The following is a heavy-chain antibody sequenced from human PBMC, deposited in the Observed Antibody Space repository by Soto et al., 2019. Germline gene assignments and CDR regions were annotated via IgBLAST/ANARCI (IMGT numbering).Heavy chain of an antibody. V-gene: IGHV1-69*13. J-gene: IGHJ4*01. CDR2: IIPIFGTA. CDR3: AREPESNIAAAGFDY. Sequence: GASVKVCCKACGGSFSSCAISWVRQDPGQGLEWMGGIIPIFGTANYAQKFQGRVTITADESTSTAYMELSSLRSEDTAVYYCAREPESNIAAAGFDYWSHGTLVTVSS. CDR1: GGSFSSCA. D-gene: IGHD6-13*01.